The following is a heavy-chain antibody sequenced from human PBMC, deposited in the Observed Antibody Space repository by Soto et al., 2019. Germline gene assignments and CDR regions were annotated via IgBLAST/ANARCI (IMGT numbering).Heavy chain of an antibody. CDR2: IYYSGST. D-gene: IGHD1-26*01. CDR1: GGSISSGCYY. J-gene: IGHJ3*02. Sequence: SETLSLTCTVSGGSISSGCYYWSWIRQHPGKGLEWIGYIYYSGSTYYNPSLKSRVTISVDTSKNQFSLKLSSVTAADTAVYYCARVDSGRENAFDIWGQGTMVTVSS. CDR3: ARVDSGRENAFDI. V-gene: IGHV4-31*03.